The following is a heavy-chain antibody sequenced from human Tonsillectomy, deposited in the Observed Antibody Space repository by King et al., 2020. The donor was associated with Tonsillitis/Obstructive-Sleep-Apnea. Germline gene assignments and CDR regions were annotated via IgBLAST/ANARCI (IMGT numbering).Heavy chain of an antibody. CDR1: GGSFSGYY. J-gene: IGHJ4*02. CDR2: INHSGST. V-gene: IGHV4-34*01. CDR3: ARRPLVPAALGY. D-gene: IGHD2-2*01. Sequence: VQLQQWGAGLLKPSETLSLTCAVYGGSFSGYYWSWIRQPPGKGLEWIGEINHSGSTNYNPSLKSRVTISVDTSKNQFSLKLSSVTAADTAVYYCARRPLVPAALGYWGQGTLVTVSS.